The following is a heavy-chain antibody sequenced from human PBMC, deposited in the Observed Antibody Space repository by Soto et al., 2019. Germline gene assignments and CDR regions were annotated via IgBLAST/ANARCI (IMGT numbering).Heavy chain of an antibody. CDR1: GYTFTGYY. CDR3: ARTAIAAAQDGMDV. D-gene: IGHD6-13*01. CDR2: INPNSVGT. J-gene: IGHJ6*02. Sequence: ASVKVSCKASGYTFTGYYMHWVRQAPGQGLEWMGWINPNSVGTNYEQKFQGRVTMTRDTSISTAYMELSRLRSDDTAVYYCARTAIAAAQDGMDVWGQGTTVTVSS. V-gene: IGHV1-2*02.